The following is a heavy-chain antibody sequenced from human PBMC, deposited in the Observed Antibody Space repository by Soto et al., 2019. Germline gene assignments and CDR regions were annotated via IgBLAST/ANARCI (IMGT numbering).Heavy chain of an antibody. V-gene: IGHV1-69*01. Sequence: QVQLVQSGAEVKKPGSSVKVSCKASGGTFSSYAISWVRQAPGQGLEWMGGIIPIFGTANYAQKFQGRVTITADESTSTAYMELSSLRSEDTAMYYCARAPGDYYGSGSYYNGHGAFDIWGQGTMVTVSS. CDR1: GGTFSSYA. D-gene: IGHD3-10*01. CDR3: ARAPGDYYGSGSYYNGHGAFDI. CDR2: IIPIFGTA. J-gene: IGHJ3*02.